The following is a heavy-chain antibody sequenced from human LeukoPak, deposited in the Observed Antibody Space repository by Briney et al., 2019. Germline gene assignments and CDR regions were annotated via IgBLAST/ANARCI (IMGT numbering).Heavy chain of an antibody. CDR2: IYAGDSET. CDR3: AKATTVASWGYFQH. Sequence: GESLKISCEGSGYDFTDYWIAWVRQLPGKGLEYMGIIYAGDSETRYSPSFQGQVTISADKSTSTAYLQWSSLKASDTAMYYCAKATTVASWGYFQHWGQGTLVSVSS. CDR1: GYDFTDYW. D-gene: IGHD4-23*01. J-gene: IGHJ1*01. V-gene: IGHV5-51*01.